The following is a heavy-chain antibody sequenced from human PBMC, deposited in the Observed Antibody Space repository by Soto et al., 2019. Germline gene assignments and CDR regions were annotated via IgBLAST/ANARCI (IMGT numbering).Heavy chain of an antibody. CDR1: GFTFSSYG. V-gene: IGHV3-33*01. J-gene: IGHJ4*02. CDR3: ARRSSSWYFDY. Sequence: GGSLRLSCAASGFTFSSYGFHWVRQAPGKGLEWVALIWYDGSNKYYADSVRGRFTISRDKSKNTLYLQMNSLRVEDTAVYYCARRSSSWYFDYWGQGTLVTVSS. CDR2: IWYDGSNK. D-gene: IGHD6-13*01.